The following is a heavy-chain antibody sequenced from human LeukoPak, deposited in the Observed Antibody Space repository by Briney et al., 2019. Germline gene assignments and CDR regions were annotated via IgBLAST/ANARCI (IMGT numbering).Heavy chain of an antibody. J-gene: IGHJ5*02. Sequence: PSETLSLTCTVSGGSISSYYWSWIRQPPGKGLEWIGYIYYSGSTNYNPSLKSRVTISVDTSKNQFSLKLSSVTAADTAVYYCARLHYQGSGRLWFDPWGQGTLVTVSS. D-gene: IGHD3-10*01. CDR1: GGSISSYY. V-gene: IGHV4-59*01. CDR3: ARLHYQGSGRLWFDP. CDR2: IYYSGST.